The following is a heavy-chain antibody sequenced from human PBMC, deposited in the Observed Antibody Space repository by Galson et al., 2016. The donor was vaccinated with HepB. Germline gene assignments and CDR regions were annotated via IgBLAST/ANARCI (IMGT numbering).Heavy chain of an antibody. CDR2: IYYSRTT. CDR3: ARLTSTGTFDAFDV. D-gene: IGHD1-1*01. Sequence: LSLTCDVSGGSISSGGYYWSWLRQLPGNGLEWIGYIYYSRTTYYNPSLRSRLSISADTSKNQFSLELSSVTAADTAVYFCARLTSTGTFDAFDVWGQGTMVTVSS. V-gene: IGHV4-31*11. J-gene: IGHJ3*01. CDR1: GGSISSGGYY.